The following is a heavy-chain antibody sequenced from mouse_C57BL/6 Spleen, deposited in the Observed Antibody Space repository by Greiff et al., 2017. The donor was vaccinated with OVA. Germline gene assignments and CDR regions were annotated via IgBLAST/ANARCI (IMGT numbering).Heavy chain of an antibody. CDR1: GFNIKDYY. Sequence: EVQVVESGAELVKPGASVKLSCTASGFNIKDYYMHWVKQRTEQGLEWIGRIDPEDGETKYAPKFQGKATITADTSSNTAYLQLSSLTSEDTAVYYCASYYGSSYDWYFDVWGTGTTVTVSS. D-gene: IGHD1-1*01. CDR3: ASYYGSSYDWYFDV. V-gene: IGHV14-2*01. CDR2: IDPEDGET. J-gene: IGHJ1*03.